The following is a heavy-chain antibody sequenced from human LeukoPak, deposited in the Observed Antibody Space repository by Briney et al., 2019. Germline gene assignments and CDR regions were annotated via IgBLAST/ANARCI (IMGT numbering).Heavy chain of an antibody. Sequence: ASVKVSCEASGYTFTSYGISWVRQAPGQGLEWMGWISAYNGSTNYAQKLQGRVTMTTDTSTSTAYLELRSLRSADTAVYYCAREPLKQQLVLGWFDPWGQGTLVTVSS. CDR1: GYTFTSYG. J-gene: IGHJ5*02. V-gene: IGHV1-18*01. D-gene: IGHD6-13*01. CDR3: AREPLKQQLVLGWFDP. CDR2: ISAYNGST.